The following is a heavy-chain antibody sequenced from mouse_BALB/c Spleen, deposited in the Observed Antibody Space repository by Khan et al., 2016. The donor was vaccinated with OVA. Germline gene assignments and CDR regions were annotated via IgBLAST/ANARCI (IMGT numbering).Heavy chain of an antibody. CDR2: IYPFNDAT. CDR3: APVRSYYVSFVY. J-gene: IGHJ3*01. V-gene: IGHV1S136*01. CDR1: GYTFTSYV. Sequence: EVKLLESGPEVVKPGASVTMSCKVSGYTFTSYVMHWVKQKPGQGLEWIGYIYPFNDATKFNEKFNGKATLTSDKSSSTAYMELSSLTSEDFTVYYCAPVRSYYVSFVYWGQGTLVTVSA. D-gene: IGHD1-1*01.